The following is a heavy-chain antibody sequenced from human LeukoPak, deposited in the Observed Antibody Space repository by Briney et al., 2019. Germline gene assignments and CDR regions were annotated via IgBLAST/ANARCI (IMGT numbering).Heavy chain of an antibody. V-gene: IGHV3-43D*04. J-gene: IGHJ4*02. CDR2: ISWEGDTT. CDR3: TRDTDYGSATNYFDH. D-gene: IGHD3-10*01. CDR1: GFTFDDYA. Sequence: GGSLRPSCAASGFTFDDYAMHWVRQAPGKVLEWVSLISWEGDTTYYADSVRGRFTISRGNSKNSLYLQMNSLTADDTAFYYCTRDTDYGSATNYFDHWGQGTLVSVSS.